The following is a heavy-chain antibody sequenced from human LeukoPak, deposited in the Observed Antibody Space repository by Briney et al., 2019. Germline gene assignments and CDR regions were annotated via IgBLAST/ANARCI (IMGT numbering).Heavy chain of an antibody. CDR2: ISSSGSTI. CDR1: GFTFSDSY. J-gene: IGHJ5*02. V-gene: IGHV3-11*01. D-gene: IGHD6-19*01. CDR3: ARKIAVAWGFDP. Sequence: GGSLGLSCAASGFTFSDSYMSWIRQAPGKGLEWVSYISSSGSTIYYADSVKGRFTISRDNAKKSLYLQMNSLRAEDTAVYYCARKIAVAWGFDPWGQGTLVTVSS.